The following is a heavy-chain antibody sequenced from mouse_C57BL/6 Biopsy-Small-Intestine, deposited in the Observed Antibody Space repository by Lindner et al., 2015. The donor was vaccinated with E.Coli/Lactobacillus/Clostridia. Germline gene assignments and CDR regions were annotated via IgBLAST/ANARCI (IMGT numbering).Heavy chain of an antibody. CDR2: IYPRNGNT. CDR1: GYTFTSYG. Sequence: VQLQESGAELARPGASVKLSCKASGYTFTSYGISWVKQKTGQGLEWIGEIYPRNGNTNYNERFKGKATLTADKSSSTAYLQLSSLTFDDSAVYLCARGTPRYYLDYWGQGTTLTVSS. D-gene: IGHD3-3*01. CDR3: ARGTPRYYLDY. J-gene: IGHJ2*01. V-gene: IGHV1-81*01.